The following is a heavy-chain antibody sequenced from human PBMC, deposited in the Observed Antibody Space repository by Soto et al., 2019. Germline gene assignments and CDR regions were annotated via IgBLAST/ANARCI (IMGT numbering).Heavy chain of an antibody. CDR2: ISSRSIYI. J-gene: IGHJ6*02. CDR1: GFTFNTYT. CDR3: AREEVSRPNTYHGLDV. Sequence: EVQLVESGGGLVKPGGSLRLCCAAYGFTFNTYTMNWVRQAPGKGLEWVSSISSRSIYIYYADSVTGRFSISRDDARNSLYLQMNSLRAEDTAVYYCAREEVSRPNTYHGLDVWGQGTTVIVSS. V-gene: IGHV3-21*01.